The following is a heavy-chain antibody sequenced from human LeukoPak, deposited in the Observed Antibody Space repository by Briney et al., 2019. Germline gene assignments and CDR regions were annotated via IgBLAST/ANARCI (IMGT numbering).Heavy chain of an antibody. J-gene: IGHJ6*03. V-gene: IGHV1-18*01. CDR1: GYTFTSYG. D-gene: IGHD4-17*01. CDR2: ISAYNGNT. Sequence: ASVKVSCKASGYTFTSYGISWVRQAPGQGLEWMGWISAYNGNTNYAQKLQGRVTMTTDTSTSTAYMELRSLRSDDTAVYYCARVGPFLTVTHRGYYYYMDVWGKGTTVTVSS. CDR3: ARVGPFLTVTHRGYYYYMDV.